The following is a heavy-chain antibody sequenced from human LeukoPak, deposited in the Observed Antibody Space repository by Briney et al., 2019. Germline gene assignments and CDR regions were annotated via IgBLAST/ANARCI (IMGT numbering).Heavy chain of an antibody. Sequence: GGSLRLSCAASGFTFSNAWMSWVRQAPGKGLEWVGRIKSKTDGGTTDYAAPVKGRFTISRDDSKNTLYLQMNSLKTEDTAVYYCTTKGPACSGGSCYWRWGQGTLATVSS. D-gene: IGHD2-15*01. CDR2: IKSKTDGGTT. J-gene: IGHJ4*02. CDR3: TTKGPACSGGSCYWR. CDR1: GFTFSNAW. V-gene: IGHV3-15*01.